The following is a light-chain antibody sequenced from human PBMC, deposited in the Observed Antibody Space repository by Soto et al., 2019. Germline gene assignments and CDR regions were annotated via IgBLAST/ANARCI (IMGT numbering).Light chain of an antibody. J-gene: IGLJ2*01. CDR3: ALWDDSLNGWV. V-gene: IGLV1-40*01. Sequence: QSVLTQPPSVSGAPGQRVTISCTGSSSNIGAGYDVHWYQQRPGTAPKLLIFGNINRPSGVPDRFSGSKSGTSASLAITGLQAEDEGDYYCALWDDSLNGWVFGGGTKLTVL. CDR2: GNI. CDR1: SSNIGAGYD.